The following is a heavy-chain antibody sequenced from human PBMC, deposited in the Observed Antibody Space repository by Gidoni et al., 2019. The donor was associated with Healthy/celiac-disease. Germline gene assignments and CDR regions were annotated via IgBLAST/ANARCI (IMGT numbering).Heavy chain of an antibody. Sequence: QVQLQQWGAGLLMPSGTLSLTCAVYGGSFSGYYWSWSRQPPGKGLEWIGEINHSGRTNYNPSHKGRGTISVDTSKNQFTLKLSSVTAADTAVDYCERKSVRSLPRGYSYGPDYWGQGTLVTVSS. D-gene: IGHD5-18*01. CDR2: INHSGRT. J-gene: IGHJ4*02. V-gene: IGHV4-34*01. CDR3: ERKSVRSLPRGYSYGPDY. CDR1: GGSFSGYY.